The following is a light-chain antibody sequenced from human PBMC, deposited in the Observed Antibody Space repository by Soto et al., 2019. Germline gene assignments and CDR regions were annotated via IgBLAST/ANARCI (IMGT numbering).Light chain of an antibody. Sequence: EIVLTQSPATLSLSPGERATLSCRASQSVSSYLAWYQQKPGQAPRLLIYDASNGATGIPARFSGSGSGTDFTLTISSLEPEDLSVYYCQQRSNWLNTFGQRKRLEI. CDR1: QSVSSY. V-gene: IGKV3-11*01. CDR2: DAS. CDR3: QQRSNWLNT. J-gene: IGKJ5*01.